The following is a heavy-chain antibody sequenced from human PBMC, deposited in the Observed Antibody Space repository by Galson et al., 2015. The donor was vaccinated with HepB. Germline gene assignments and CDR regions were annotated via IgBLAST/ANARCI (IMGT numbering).Heavy chain of an antibody. Sequence: SLRLSCAASGFPFTAFPMSWVRQAPGKGLEWVSTISASGETTHYADSVKGFFTISRDSSESTVRLRMNGLRAEDAAVYYCARADFSGSGKLGETAEFFRHWGQGTLVTVSS. CDR1: GFPFTAFP. D-gene: IGHD3-10*01. V-gene: IGHV3-23*01. CDR3: ARADFSGSGKLGETAEFFRH. CDR2: ISASGETT. J-gene: IGHJ1*01.